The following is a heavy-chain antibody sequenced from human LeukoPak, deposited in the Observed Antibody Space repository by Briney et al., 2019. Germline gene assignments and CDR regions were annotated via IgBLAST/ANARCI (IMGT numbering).Heavy chain of an antibody. CDR3: ARFLYGGNRFDY. CDR2: IYYSGST. CDR1: GGSISSSSYY. Sequence: SETLSLTCTVSGGSISSSSYYWGWIRQPPGKGLEWIGSIYYSGSTYYNPSLKSRVTISVDTSKNQFSLKLSSVTAADTAVYYCARFLYGGNRFDYWGQGTLVTVSS. D-gene: IGHD4-23*01. J-gene: IGHJ4*02. V-gene: IGHV4-39*01.